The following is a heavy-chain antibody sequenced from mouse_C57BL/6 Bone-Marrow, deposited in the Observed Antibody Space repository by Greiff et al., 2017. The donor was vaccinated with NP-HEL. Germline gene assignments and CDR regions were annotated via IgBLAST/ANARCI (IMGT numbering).Heavy chain of an antibody. CDR2: IYPGSGST. J-gene: IGHJ2*01. CDR3: AKANYGSSHLDY. Sequence: QVQLQQPGAELVKPGASVKMSCKASGYTFTSYWITWVKQRPGQGLEWIGDIYPGSGSTNYNEKFKSKATLTVDTSSSTAYMQLSSLTSEDSAVYYCAKANYGSSHLDYGGQGTTLTVSS. D-gene: IGHD1-1*01. CDR1: GYTFTSYW. V-gene: IGHV1-55*01.